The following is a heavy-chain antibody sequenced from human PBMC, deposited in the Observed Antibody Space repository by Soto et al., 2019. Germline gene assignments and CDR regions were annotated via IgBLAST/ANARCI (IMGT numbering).Heavy chain of an antibody. CDR1: GFTFSSYA. V-gene: IGHV3-23*01. D-gene: IGHD1-26*01. J-gene: IGHJ4*02. CDR2: ISGSGGST. CDR3: AKDPYYSGSYLALDY. Sequence: GSVRLSCAASGFTFSSYAMSWVRQAPWKGLEWVSAISGSGGSTYYADSVKGRFTISRDNSKNTLYLQMNSLRAEDTAVYYCAKDPYYSGSYLALDYWGQGTLVTVSS.